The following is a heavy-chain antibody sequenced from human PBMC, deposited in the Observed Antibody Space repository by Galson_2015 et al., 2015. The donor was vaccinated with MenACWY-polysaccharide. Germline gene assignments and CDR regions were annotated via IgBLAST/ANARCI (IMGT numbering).Heavy chain of an antibody. D-gene: IGHD4-23*01. CDR1: GDSVSSHSAA. J-gene: IGHJ4*02. CDR2: TYYRSKWYN. V-gene: IGHV6-1*01. Sequence: CAISGDSVSSHSAAWNWIRQSPSRGLEWLGRTYYRSKWYNDYAVSVKSRIRINPDTSKNKLTLHLKSVTPEDTAVSYCARAALLRGNIFMYFFDFWGQGTLVTVSS. CDR3: ARAALLRGNIFMYFFDF.